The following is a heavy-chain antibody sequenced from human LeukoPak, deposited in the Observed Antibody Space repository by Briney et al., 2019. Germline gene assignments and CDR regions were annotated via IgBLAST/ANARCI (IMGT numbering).Heavy chain of an antibody. Sequence: ASVKVSCKASGYTFTDYYIHWVRQAPGQGLEWMGWMNPNSGNTGYAQKFQGRVTITRNTSISTAYMELSSLRSEDTAVYYCARGRIQLPNYYYYMDVWGKGTTVTVSS. CDR2: MNPNSGNT. V-gene: IGHV1-8*03. D-gene: IGHD5-18*01. CDR3: ARGRIQLPNYYYYMDV. CDR1: GYTFTDYY. J-gene: IGHJ6*03.